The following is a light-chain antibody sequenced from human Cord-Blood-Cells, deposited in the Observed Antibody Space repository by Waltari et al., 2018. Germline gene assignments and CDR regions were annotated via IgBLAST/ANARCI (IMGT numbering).Light chain of an antibody. V-gene: IGLV2-14*01. Sequence: QSALTQPASVSGSPGQSINISCTGTSSDLGGYNYVSWYQQHPGKAPKLMIYDVSNRPSGVSNRFSGSKSGNTASLTISGLQAEDEADYYCSSYTSSSTPLFGGGTKLTVL. CDR3: SSYTSSSTPL. J-gene: IGLJ2*01. CDR2: DVS. CDR1: SSDLGGYNY.